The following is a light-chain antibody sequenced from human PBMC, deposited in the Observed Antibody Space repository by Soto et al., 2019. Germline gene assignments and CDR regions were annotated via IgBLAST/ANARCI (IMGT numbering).Light chain of an antibody. Sequence: DVVMTQSPLSLPVTLGQPAPISCNSSQSLLHITGETFLFWYLQKPGQSPQLLIYEVSTRVSGVPDRFSGSGSGTDFTLEISRVETDDVGIYYCMQSTQLPPTFGQGTRLEIK. CDR2: EVS. CDR1: QSLLHITGETF. V-gene: IGKV2D-29*02. CDR3: MQSTQLPPT. J-gene: IGKJ5*01.